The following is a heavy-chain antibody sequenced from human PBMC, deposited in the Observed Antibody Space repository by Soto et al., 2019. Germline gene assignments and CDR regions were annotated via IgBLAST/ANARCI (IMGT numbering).Heavy chain of an antibody. CDR3: SGCSGGACHQNYGMDV. Sequence: EVHLVESGGGLVKPGGSLGLSCAVSGFTFSSCTMNWVRQAPGKGLEWVSSISPSTSHIYYADSVKGRFTISRDNAKNSLFLQMNSLRAEDTAVYYCSGCSGGACHQNYGMDVWGQGTTVTVSS. CDR1: GFTFSSCT. J-gene: IGHJ6*02. V-gene: IGHV3-21*01. CDR2: ISPSTSHI. D-gene: IGHD2-15*01.